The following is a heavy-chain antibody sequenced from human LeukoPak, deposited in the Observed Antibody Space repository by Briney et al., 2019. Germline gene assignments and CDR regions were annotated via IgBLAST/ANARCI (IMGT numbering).Heavy chain of an antibody. D-gene: IGHD6-6*01. Sequence: ASVKVSCKASGYTFTSYDINWVRQATGQGLEWMGWMNPNSGNTGYAQKFQGRVTMTRNTSISTAYMELSSLRSEDTAVYYCARGGRIAARRGNWFDPWGQGTLVTVPS. CDR1: GYTFTSYD. V-gene: IGHV1-8*01. J-gene: IGHJ5*02. CDR2: MNPNSGNT. CDR3: ARGGRIAARRGNWFDP.